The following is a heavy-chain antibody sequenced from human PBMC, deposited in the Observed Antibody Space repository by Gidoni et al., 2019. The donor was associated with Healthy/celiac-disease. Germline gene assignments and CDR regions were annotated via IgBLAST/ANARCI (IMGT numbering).Heavy chain of an antibody. CDR2: IKSKTDGGTT. J-gene: IGHJ4*02. V-gene: IGHV3-15*07. CDR1: GFTFSNAW. Sequence: EVQLVESGGGLVKPGGSLRLSCAASGFTFSNAWMNWVRQAPGKGLEWVGRIKSKTDGGTTDYAAPVKGRFTISRDDSKNTLYLQMNSLKAEDTAVYYCTSSFANWNDVDYWGQGTLVTVSS. CDR3: TSSFANWNDVDY. D-gene: IGHD1-1*01.